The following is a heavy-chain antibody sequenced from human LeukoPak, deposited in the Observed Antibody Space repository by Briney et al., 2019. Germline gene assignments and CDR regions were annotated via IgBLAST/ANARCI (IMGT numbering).Heavy chain of an antibody. D-gene: IGHD3-10*02. Sequence: GGSLRLSCEASGFNFRNYAMRWVRQSPDKGLEWISMIRSNGDTTHYSDSVRGRFSISRDNSKNTVYLQMNSLRAEDTAVYYCAKARFGELLKADYWGQGTLVTVSS. CDR2: IRSNGDTT. CDR1: GFNFRNYA. J-gene: IGHJ4*02. V-gene: IGHV3-23*01. CDR3: AKARFGELLKADY.